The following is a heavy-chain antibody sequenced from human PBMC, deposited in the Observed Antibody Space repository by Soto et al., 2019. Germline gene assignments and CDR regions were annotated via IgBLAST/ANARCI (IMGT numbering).Heavy chain of an antibody. J-gene: IGHJ4*02. V-gene: IGHV3-30*18. D-gene: IGHD6-6*01. CDR1: GFTFSSYG. Sequence: GGSLRLSCAASGFTFSSYGMHWVRQAPGKGLEWVAVISYDGSNKYYADSVKGRFTISRDNSKNTLYLQMNSLRAEDTAVYYCAKGEQLDYWGQGTLVTVSS. CDR2: ISYDGSNK. CDR3: AKGEQLDY.